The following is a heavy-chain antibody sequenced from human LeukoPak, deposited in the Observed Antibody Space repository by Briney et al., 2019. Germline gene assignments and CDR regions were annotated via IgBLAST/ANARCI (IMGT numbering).Heavy chain of an antibody. Sequence: SETLSLTCTVYGGSFSGYYWSWIRQPPGKGLEWIGYIYYSGSTNYNPSLKSRVTISVDTSKNQFSLKLSSVTAADTAVYYCAISAANGSYYDTHHFDYWGQGTLVTVSS. V-gene: IGHV4-59*08. CDR2: IYYSGST. CDR1: GGSFSGYY. CDR3: AISAANGSYYDTHHFDY. J-gene: IGHJ4*02. D-gene: IGHD3-22*01.